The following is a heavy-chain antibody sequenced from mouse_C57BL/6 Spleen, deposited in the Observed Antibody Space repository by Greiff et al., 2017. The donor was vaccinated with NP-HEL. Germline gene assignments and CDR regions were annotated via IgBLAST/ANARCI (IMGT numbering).Heavy chain of an antibody. Sequence: VQLQQSGAELVMPGASVKLSCKASGYTFTSYWMHWVKQRPGQGLEWIGEIDPSDSYTNYNQKFKGKSTLTVDKSSSTAYMQLSSMKSEDSAVYYCARKGITTVVADYWGQGTTLTGSS. CDR1: GYTFTSYW. CDR2: IDPSDSYT. V-gene: IGHV1-69*01. D-gene: IGHD1-1*01. CDR3: ARKGITTVVADY. J-gene: IGHJ2*01.